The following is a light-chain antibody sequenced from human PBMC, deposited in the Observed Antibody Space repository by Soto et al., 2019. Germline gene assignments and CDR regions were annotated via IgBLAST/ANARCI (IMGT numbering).Light chain of an antibody. CDR1: QSVSGW. CDR3: QQYYAYPLT. V-gene: IGKV1-5*01. CDR2: DTS. Sequence: DIQMTQSPSTLSASVGDTVTVTCRASQSVSGWLAWYQQKPGKAPKVLIYDTSNLESGVPSRFSGSRSGTEFTLTISSLQPDDIATYYCQQYYAYPLTFGGGTKVDIK. J-gene: IGKJ4*01.